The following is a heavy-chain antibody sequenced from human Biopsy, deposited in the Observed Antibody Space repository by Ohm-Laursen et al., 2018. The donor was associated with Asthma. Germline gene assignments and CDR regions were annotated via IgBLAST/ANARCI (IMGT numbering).Heavy chain of an antibody. V-gene: IGHV3-21*01. D-gene: IGHD4-17*01. CDR1: GFTFRSYA. CDR2: ISSSSSYI. CDR3: ARDRYGDYVGWFDP. Sequence: SLRLSCTASGFTFRSYAMHWVCQAPGKGLEWVSSISSSSSYIYYADSVKGRFTISRDNAKNSLYLQMNSLRAEDTAVYYCARDRYGDYVGWFDPWGQGTLVTVSS. J-gene: IGHJ5*02.